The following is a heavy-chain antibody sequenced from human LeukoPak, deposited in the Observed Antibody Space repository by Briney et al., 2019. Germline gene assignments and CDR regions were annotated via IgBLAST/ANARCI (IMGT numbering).Heavy chain of an antibody. J-gene: IGHJ4*02. D-gene: IGHD3-22*01. Sequence: KPSETLSLTCTVSGDSIRSYYWSWIRQPPGKGLEWIGYIYYSGSTNYNPTLKSRVTISVDTSKNQFSLKLSSVTAADTAVYYCARGNYYDSPYDCWGQGTLVTVSS. CDR1: GDSIRSYY. V-gene: IGHV4-59*01. CDR2: IYYSGST. CDR3: ARGNYYDSPYDC.